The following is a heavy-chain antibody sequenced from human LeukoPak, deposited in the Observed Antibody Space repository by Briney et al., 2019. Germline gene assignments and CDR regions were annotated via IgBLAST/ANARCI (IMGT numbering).Heavy chain of an antibody. V-gene: IGHV3-30*18. CDR2: ISYDGSNK. CDR1: GFTFSSYG. D-gene: IGHD2-2*01. Sequence: PGGSLRLSCAASGFTFSSYGMHWVRQAPGKGLEWVAVISYDGSNKYYADSVKGRFTISRDNSKNTLYLQMNSLRAEDTAVYYCAKVMIGCSSTSCDTMGSYYYYYYGRDVWGQGTTVTVSS. CDR3: AKVMIGCSSTSCDTMGSYYYYYYGRDV. J-gene: IGHJ6*02.